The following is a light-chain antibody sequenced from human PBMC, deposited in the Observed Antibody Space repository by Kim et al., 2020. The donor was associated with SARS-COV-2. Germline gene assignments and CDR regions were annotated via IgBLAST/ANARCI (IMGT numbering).Light chain of an antibody. CDR1: QSISSW. CDR2: KAS. J-gene: IGKJ5*01. Sequence: ASIGDRVTITCRARQSISSWLAWHQQKPGNAPKLLIYKASSLQTGVPSRFSGSGSGTDFTFTISSLQPEDIATYYCQQYANVPITFGQGTRLEIK. CDR3: QQYANVPIT. V-gene: IGKV1-5*03.